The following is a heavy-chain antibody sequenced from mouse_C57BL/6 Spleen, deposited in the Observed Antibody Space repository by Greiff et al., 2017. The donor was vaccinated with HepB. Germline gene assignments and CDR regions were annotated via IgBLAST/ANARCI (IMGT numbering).Heavy chain of an antibody. CDR2: ISSGGSYT. J-gene: IGHJ3*01. CDR3: ARGDYDSAAWFAY. V-gene: IGHV5-6*01. CDR1: GFTFSSYG. D-gene: IGHD2-4*01. Sequence: EVMLVESGGDLVKPGGSLKLSCAASGFTFSSYGMSWVRQTPDKRLEWVATISSGGSYTYYPDSVKGRFTISRDNAKNTLYLQMSSLKSEDTAMYYCARGDYDSAAWFAYWGQGTLVTVSA.